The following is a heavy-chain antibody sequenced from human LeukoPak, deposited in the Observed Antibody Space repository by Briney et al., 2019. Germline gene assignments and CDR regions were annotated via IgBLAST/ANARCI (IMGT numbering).Heavy chain of an antibody. CDR2: ISAYNGNT. CDR1: GYTFTSYG. CDR3: ARRSGPLWFGELYAFDI. V-gene: IGHV1-18*01. Sequence: ASVKVSCKASGYTFTSYGISWVRQAPGQGLEWMGWISAYNGNTNYAQKLQVRVTMTTDTSTSTAYMELRSLRSDDTAVYYCARRSGPLWFGELYAFDIWGQGTMVTVSS. J-gene: IGHJ3*02. D-gene: IGHD3-10*01.